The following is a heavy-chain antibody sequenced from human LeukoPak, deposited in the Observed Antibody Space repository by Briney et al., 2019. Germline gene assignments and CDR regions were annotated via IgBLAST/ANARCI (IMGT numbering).Heavy chain of an antibody. Sequence: SDTLSLTCTVSGGSINTYYWSWIRQPPGKGLEWIGYVYNSGSTNYNPSLKSRVTISEDTSKNQFSLKLNSVTAADTAVYYCATGKFGYFYGYAFDYWGQGTLVTVSS. CDR2: VYNSGST. J-gene: IGHJ4*02. CDR3: ATGKFGYFYGYAFDY. CDR1: GGSINTYY. V-gene: IGHV4-59*07. D-gene: IGHD5-18*01.